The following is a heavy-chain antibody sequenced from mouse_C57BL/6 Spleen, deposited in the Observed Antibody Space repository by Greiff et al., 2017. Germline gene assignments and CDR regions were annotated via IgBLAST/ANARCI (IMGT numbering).Heavy chain of an antibody. Sequence: EVKLVESGPVLVKPGASVKMSCQASGYTFTDYYMNWVKQSHGQSLEWIGVINPYNGGTSYNQKFKGKATLTVDKSSSAAYMELNSLTSEDSAVYYCARETTVVPPFAYWGQGTLVTVSA. CDR2: INPYNGGT. CDR3: ARETTVVPPFAY. V-gene: IGHV1-19*01. D-gene: IGHD1-1*01. J-gene: IGHJ3*01. CDR1: GYTFTDYY.